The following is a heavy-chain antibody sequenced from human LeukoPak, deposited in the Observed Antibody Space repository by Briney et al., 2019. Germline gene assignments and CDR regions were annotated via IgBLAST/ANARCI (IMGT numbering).Heavy chain of an antibody. CDR1: GFTFSTYN. Sequence: GSLRLSCAASGFTFSTYNMNWVRQAPGKGLEWVSSISTSGSSTFYADSMKGRFTISRDNAKSSLYLQMSSLRAEDTAVYYCAREPGNNGDLDYWGQGTLVTVSS. CDR3: AREPGNNGDLDY. D-gene: IGHD4-17*01. J-gene: IGHJ4*02. CDR2: ISTSGSST. V-gene: IGHV3-21*01.